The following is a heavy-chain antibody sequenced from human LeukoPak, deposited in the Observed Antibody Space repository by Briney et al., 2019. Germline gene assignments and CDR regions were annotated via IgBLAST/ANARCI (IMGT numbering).Heavy chain of an antibody. CDR2: INHSGST. CDR1: GGSFSGYY. CDR3: ARSILPDY. V-gene: IGHV4-34*01. Sequence: SETLSLTRAVYGGSFSGYYWSWIRQPPGKGLEWIGEINHSGSTNYNPSLKSRVTISVDTSKNQFSLKLSSVTAADTAVYYCARSILPDYWGQGTLVTVSS. J-gene: IGHJ4*02.